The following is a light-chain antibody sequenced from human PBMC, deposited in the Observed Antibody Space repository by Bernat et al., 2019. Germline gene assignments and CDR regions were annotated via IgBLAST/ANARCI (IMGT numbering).Light chain of an antibody. J-gene: IGKJ1*01. Sequence: DIQMTQSPSSLSASVGYRVTITCRASQSISSYLNWYQQKPGKAPKLLIYAASSLQSGVPSRFSGSGSGTDFTLTISSLQPEDFATYYCQQSYSTPRAAFGQGTKVEIK. CDR1: QSISSY. CDR3: QQSYSTPRAA. V-gene: IGKV1-39*01. CDR2: AAS.